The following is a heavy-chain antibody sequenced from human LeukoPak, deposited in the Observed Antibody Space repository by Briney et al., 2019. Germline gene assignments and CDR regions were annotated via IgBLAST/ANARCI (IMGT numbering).Heavy chain of an antibody. CDR3: ARGGLDRWDLSLRSTRYYFDY. CDR1: GYTFTGYY. D-gene: IGHD5-24*01. CDR2: INPNSGGT. Sequence: ASVKVSCKASGYTFTGYYMHWVRQAPGQGLEWMGWINPNSGGTNYAQKFQGRVTMTRDTSISTAYMELSRLRSDDTAVYYCARGGLDRWDLSLRSTRYYFDYWGQGTLVTVSS. V-gene: IGHV1-2*02. J-gene: IGHJ4*02.